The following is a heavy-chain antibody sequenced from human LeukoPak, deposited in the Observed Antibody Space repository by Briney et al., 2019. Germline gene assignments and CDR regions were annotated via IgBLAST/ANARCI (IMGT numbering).Heavy chain of an antibody. Sequence: SETLSLTCTVSGGSISSYYWSWIRQPPGKGLEWIGYIYYSGSTNYNPSLKSRVTISVDTSKSQFSLKLSSVTAADTAVYYCATRYSYGSSTTPKDRNWYFDLWGRGTLVTVSS. CDR2: IYYSGST. D-gene: IGHD5-18*01. CDR3: ATRYSYGSSTTPKDRNWYFDL. CDR1: GGSISSYY. J-gene: IGHJ2*01. V-gene: IGHV4-59*01.